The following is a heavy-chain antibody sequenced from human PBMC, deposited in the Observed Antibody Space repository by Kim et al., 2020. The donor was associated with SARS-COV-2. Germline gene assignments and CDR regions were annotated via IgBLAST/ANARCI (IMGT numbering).Heavy chain of an antibody. CDR3: ARGPRSSAYYFDY. V-gene: IGHV3-11*06. D-gene: IGHD6-6*01. Sequence: YADSVQGRFTITRDNAKNSLYLQMNSLRAEDTAVYYCARGPRSSAYYFDYWGQGTLVTVSS. J-gene: IGHJ4*02.